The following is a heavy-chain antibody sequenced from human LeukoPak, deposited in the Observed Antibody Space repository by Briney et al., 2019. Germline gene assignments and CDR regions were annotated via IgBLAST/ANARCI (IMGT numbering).Heavy chain of an antibody. CDR1: GGTFSSYA. CDR3: ARDQGPTPYYLDY. D-gene: IGHD4-11*01. J-gene: IGHJ4*02. V-gene: IGHV1-69*05. Sequence: GASVKVSCKASGGTFSSYAISWVRQAPGQGLEWMGGIIPIFGTANYAQKFQGRVTITTDESTSTAYMELSSLRSEDTAVYYCARDQGPTPYYLDYWGQGTLVTVSS. CDR2: IIPIFGTA.